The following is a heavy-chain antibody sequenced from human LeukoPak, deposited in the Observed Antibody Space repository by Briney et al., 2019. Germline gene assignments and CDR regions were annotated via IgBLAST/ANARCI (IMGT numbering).Heavy chain of an antibody. D-gene: IGHD3-10*01. CDR2: ISAYNGNT. Sequence: ASVKVSCKASGYTFTSHGISWVRQAPGQGLEWMGWISAYNGNTNYAQKLQGRVTMTTDTSTSTAYMELRSLRSDDTAVYYCARDQDYYGSGSSGYWGQGTLVTVSS. J-gene: IGHJ4*02. V-gene: IGHV1-18*01. CDR3: ARDQDYYGSGSSGY. CDR1: GYTFTSHG.